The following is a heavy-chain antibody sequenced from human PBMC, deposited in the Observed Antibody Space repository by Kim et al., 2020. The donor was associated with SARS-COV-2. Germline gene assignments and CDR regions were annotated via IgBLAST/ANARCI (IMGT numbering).Heavy chain of an antibody. D-gene: IGHD4-4*01. J-gene: IGHJ6*02. CDR3: TREDYRAMDV. Sequence: TSYADSVGGRFTISRDNAKNSLYLHMNSLRAEDTAVYFCTREDYRAMDVWGQGTTVTVSS. CDR2: T. V-gene: IGHV3-48*04.